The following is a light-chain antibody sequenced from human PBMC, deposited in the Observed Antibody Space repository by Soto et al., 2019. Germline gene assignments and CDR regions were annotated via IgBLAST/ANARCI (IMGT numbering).Light chain of an antibody. Sequence: QSVLTQPPSASGTPGQRVTISCSGSSSNIGSNAVNWYQQLPGAAPKLLIYAPNQRPSGVPDRFSGSKSGPSASLAISGLQSVDEADYYCAAWDDSLNGWVFGGGTKLTVL. V-gene: IGLV1-44*01. CDR1: SSNIGSNA. J-gene: IGLJ3*02. CDR3: AAWDDSLNGWV. CDR2: APN.